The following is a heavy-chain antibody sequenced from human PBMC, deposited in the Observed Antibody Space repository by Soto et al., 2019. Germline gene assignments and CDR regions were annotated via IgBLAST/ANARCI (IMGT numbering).Heavy chain of an antibody. CDR1: GFPFSSYG. Sequence: QVQLVESGGGVVQPGRSLRLSCAASGFPFSSYGMHWVREAPGKGLEWVAVISYDGSNKYYADSVKGRFTISRDNSASTLCLQMNSLRPEDTALYYCVGGEYYFDYRGQGTLVTVSP. V-gene: IGHV3-30*03. CDR2: ISYDGSNK. J-gene: IGHJ4*02. D-gene: IGHD3-10*01. CDR3: VGGEYYFDY.